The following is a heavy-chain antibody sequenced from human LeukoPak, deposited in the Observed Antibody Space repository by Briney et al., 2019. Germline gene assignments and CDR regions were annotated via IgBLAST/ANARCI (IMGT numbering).Heavy chain of an antibody. CDR1: GFTVTRNY. V-gene: IGHV3-53*01. J-gene: IGHJ6*03. D-gene: IGHD3-10*01. CDR3: ARVYYGSGSLHYYYYYMDV. Sequence: GGSLRLSCAASGFTVTRNYMTWVRQAPGKGLEWVSVTYSGGRTYYEDSVKGRFTISRDNSENTLYLQMNSLRAEDTAVYYCARVYYGSGSLHYYYYYMDVWGKGTTVTISS. CDR2: TYSGGRT.